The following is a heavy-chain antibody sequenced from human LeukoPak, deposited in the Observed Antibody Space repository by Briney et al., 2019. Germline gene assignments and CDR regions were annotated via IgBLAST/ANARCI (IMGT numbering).Heavy chain of an antibody. CDR1: GFTFSTYA. J-gene: IGHJ4*02. V-gene: IGHV3-30*12. D-gene: IGHD3-16*01. Sequence: PGGSLRLSCVASGFTFSTYAMHWVRQAPGKGLEWVAFISYDGRIDDYADYVRGRFSISRDNSKNTLYLQMNSLRAEDTAVYYCARVLEGTGGEYYFDYWGQGTLVTVSS. CDR3: ARVLEGTGGEYYFDY. CDR2: ISYDGRID.